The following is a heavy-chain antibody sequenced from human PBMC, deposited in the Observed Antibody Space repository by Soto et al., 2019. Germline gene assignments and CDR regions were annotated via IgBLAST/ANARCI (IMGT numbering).Heavy chain of an antibody. CDR3: AREVRDYGQGYFDY. CDR1: GFTFSSYA. Sequence: GGSLRLSCAASGFTFSSYAMHWVRQAPGKGLEWVAVISYDGSNKYYADSVKGRFTISRDNSKNTLYLQMNSLRAEDTAVYYCAREVRDYGQGYFDYWGQGTLVTVSS. D-gene: IGHD4-17*01. V-gene: IGHV3-30-3*01. J-gene: IGHJ4*02. CDR2: ISYDGSNK.